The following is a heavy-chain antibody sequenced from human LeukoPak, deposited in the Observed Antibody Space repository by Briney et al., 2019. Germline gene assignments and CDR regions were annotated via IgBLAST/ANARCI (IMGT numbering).Heavy chain of an antibody. D-gene: IGHD3-22*01. V-gene: IGHV4-39*07. Sequence: SETLSLTCTVSGGSISSNTYYWGWIRQPPGKGLEWIGRIYTSGSTNYNPSLKSRVTMSVDTSKNQFSLKLSSVTAADTAVYYCARESGWAYYYDSSGYYYYFDYWGQGTLVTVSS. J-gene: IGHJ4*02. CDR1: GGSISSNTYY. CDR3: ARESGWAYYYDSSGYYYYFDY. CDR2: IYTSGST.